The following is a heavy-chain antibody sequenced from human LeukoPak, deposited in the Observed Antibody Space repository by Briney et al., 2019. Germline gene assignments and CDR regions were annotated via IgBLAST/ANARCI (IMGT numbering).Heavy chain of an antibody. V-gene: IGHV1-18*03. CDR1: GYTFTSYG. CDR3: ARSYYYDSSGYEDYFDY. Sequence: ASVKVSCKASGYTFTSYGISWVRQAPGQGLEWMGWISAYNGNTNYAQKLQGRVTMTTDTSTSTAYMELRSLRSDDMAVYYCARSYYYDSSGYEDYFDYWGQGTLVTVSS. D-gene: IGHD3-22*01. J-gene: IGHJ4*02. CDR2: ISAYNGNT.